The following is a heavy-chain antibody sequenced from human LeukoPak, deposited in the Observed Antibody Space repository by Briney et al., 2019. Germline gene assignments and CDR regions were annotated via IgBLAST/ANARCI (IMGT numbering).Heavy chain of an antibody. J-gene: IGHJ3*02. Sequence: GGSLRLSCAASGFTFSSYAMSWVRQATGKGLEWVCAISGSGGSTYYADSVKGRFTISRDNSKNTLYLQRNSLRAEDTAVYYCAREGGGYSDVFDIWGQGTMVTVSS. CDR2: ISGSGGST. V-gene: IGHV3-23*01. CDR1: GFTFSSYA. CDR3: AREGGGYSDVFDI. D-gene: IGHD2-21*01.